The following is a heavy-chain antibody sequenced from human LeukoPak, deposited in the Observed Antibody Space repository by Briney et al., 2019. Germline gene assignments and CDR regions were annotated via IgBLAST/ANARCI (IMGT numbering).Heavy chain of an antibody. Sequence: ASVKVSCKASGYTFTSYYIHWVRQAPGQGLEWMGRINPSGGSTSYAQKFQDRVTMTKDTSTTTAYMELSSLRSEDTAVYYCARNSREWFGELYAFDIWAKGQWSPSLQ. CDR3: ARNSREWFGELYAFDI. CDR2: INPSGGST. CDR1: GYTFTSYY. D-gene: IGHD3-10*01. J-gene: IGHJ3*02. V-gene: IGHV1-46*01.